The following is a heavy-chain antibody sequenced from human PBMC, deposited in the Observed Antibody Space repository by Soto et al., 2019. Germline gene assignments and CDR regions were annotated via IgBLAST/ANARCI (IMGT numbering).Heavy chain of an antibody. CDR2: IAPMFNIT. J-gene: IGHJ6*02. CDR1: GGNFSSYA. D-gene: IGHD1-26*01. V-gene: IGHV1-69*13. CDR3: ARIVGATPPYYYGMDV. Sequence: SVKVSCKASGGNFSSYAISWVRQVPGQGLEWMGGIAPMFNITNYAEKFQGRVTITADESTSTAYMELSSLRSEDTAVYYCARIVGATPPYYYGMDVWGQGTTVTVSS.